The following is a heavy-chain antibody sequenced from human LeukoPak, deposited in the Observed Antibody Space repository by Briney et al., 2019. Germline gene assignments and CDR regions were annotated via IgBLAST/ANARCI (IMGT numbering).Heavy chain of an antibody. Sequence: GGSLRLSCAASGFTFSRSGMNWVRQAPGKGLEWVAFIRYDGNNKYYADSVKGRFTISRDTSKDTLYLQMNSLRAEDTAVYYCAKYARGCSDYWGQGTLVTVSS. D-gene: IGHD5-12*01. V-gene: IGHV3-30*02. J-gene: IGHJ4*02. CDR2: IRYDGNNK. CDR3: AKYARGCSDY. CDR1: GFTFSRSG.